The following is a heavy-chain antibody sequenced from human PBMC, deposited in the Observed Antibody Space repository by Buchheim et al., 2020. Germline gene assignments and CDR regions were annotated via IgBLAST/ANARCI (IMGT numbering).Heavy chain of an antibody. CDR3: ARGGKIAVTTAAS. D-gene: IGHD6-19*01. Sequence: QLVESGGGLVQPGGSLRLSCAASGFTFSNYWMSWVRQAPGKGLEWVANIKSDGSEKYYVDSVKGRFTISRDNAKKQLHLQMNSLRDEDTAVYYCARGGKIAVTTAASGGRGTL. CDR2: IKSDGSEK. V-gene: IGHV3-7*03. CDR1: GFTFSNYW. J-gene: IGHJ4*02.